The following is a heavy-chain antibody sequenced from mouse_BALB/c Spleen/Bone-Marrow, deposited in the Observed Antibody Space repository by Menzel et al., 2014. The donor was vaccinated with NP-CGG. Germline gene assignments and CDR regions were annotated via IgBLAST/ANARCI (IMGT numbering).Heavy chain of an antibody. Sequence: QVQLQQSGPGLVQPSQSLSITCTVSGFSLTSYGVHWVRQSPGKGLEWLGVIWSGGSTDCNAAFISRLSNSKDNSKSQVFFKMNSLQANDAAIYYCARNFGLAWFAYWGQGTLVTVSA. CDR2: IWSGGST. CDR1: GFSLTSYG. V-gene: IGHV2-2*02. D-gene: IGHD4-1*01. J-gene: IGHJ3*01. CDR3: ARNFGLAWFAY.